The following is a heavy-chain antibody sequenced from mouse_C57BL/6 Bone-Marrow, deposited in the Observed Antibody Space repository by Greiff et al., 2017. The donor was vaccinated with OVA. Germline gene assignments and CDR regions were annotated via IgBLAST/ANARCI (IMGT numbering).Heavy chain of an antibody. Sequence: EVQLQQSGPELVKPGASVKISCKASGYTFTDYYMNWVKQRPGKSLEWIGDINPNNGGTSYNQKFKGKATLTVDKSSSTAYMELRSLTSEDSAVYYCARPLDYYGSSYWYFDVWGTGTTVTVSS. V-gene: IGHV1-26*01. J-gene: IGHJ1*03. CDR3: ARPLDYYGSSYWYFDV. D-gene: IGHD1-1*01. CDR1: GYTFTDYY. CDR2: INPNNGGT.